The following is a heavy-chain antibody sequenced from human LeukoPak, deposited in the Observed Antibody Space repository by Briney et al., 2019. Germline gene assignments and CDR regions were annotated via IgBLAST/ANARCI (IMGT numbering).Heavy chain of an antibody. D-gene: IGHD6-19*01. CDR1: GFTFSSYG. CDR3: AKRYYSSGSDYFDY. J-gene: IGHJ4*02. Sequence: GGSLRLSCAASGFTFSSYGMHWVRQAPGKGLEWVAVISYDGSNKYYADSVKGRFTISRDNSKNTLYLQMNSLRAEDTAAYYCAKRYYSSGSDYFDYWGQGTLVTVSS. CDR2: ISYDGSNK. V-gene: IGHV3-30*18.